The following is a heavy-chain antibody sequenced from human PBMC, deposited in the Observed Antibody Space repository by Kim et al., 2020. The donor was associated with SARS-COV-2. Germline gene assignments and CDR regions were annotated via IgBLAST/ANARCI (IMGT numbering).Heavy chain of an antibody. J-gene: IGHJ6*02. Sequence: GGSLRLSCVASGFTFSNAWMSWVRQAPGKGLEWVGRIKSKTDGGTTDYAAPVKGRFTISRDDSKNTLYLQMNSLKTEDTAVYYCTTDPPRDYGDYGGDYYYGMDVCGQGTTVTVSS. CDR1: GFTFSNAW. CDR2: IKSKTDGGTT. V-gene: IGHV3-15*01. D-gene: IGHD4-17*01. CDR3: TTDPPRDYGDYGGDYYYGMDV.